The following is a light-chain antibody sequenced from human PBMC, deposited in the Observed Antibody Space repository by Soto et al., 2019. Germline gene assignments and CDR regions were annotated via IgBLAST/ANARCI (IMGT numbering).Light chain of an antibody. V-gene: IGLV1-47*01. CDR3: ASWDDRLTVVL. CDR1: TSNIGANY. Sequence: QLVLTQPPSASATPGQRVTIFCSGSTSNIGANYVSWYQQVPGTAPKLLIFRNNQRPSGVPDRFSASKFDTSASLDISGLRSEDEADYYCASWDDRLTVVLFGGGTKLTVL. J-gene: IGLJ2*01. CDR2: RNN.